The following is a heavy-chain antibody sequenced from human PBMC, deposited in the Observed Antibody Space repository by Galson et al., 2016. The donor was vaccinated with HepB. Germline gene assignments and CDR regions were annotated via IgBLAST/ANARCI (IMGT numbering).Heavy chain of an antibody. CDR1: GYSFTSYW. D-gene: IGHD6-19*01. V-gene: IGHV5-51*01. J-gene: IGHJ4*02. CDR3: ARHSISAWPADFDY. Sequence: QSGAEVKKPGESLKISCKGSGYSFTSYWVGWVRQMPGKGLEWMGIIYPGQSDTRYGPSFQGQVSISADKSISTAYLAWSSLKASDTAMYYCARHSISAWPADFDYWGQGTLVSVSS. CDR2: IYPGQSDT.